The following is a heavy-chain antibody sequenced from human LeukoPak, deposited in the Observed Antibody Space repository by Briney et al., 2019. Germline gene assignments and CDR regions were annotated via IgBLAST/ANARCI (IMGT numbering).Heavy chain of an antibody. CDR2: IYYSGTT. V-gene: IGHV4-39*07. CDR1: GGSISSSPYY. Sequence: SETLSLTCTVSGGSISSSPYYWGWIRQPPGKGLEWIGSIYYSGTTHYNPSLESRVTISVDTSKNQFSLKLASVTAADTALYYCARLKAAAGSNFDYWGQGTLVTVSS. D-gene: IGHD6-13*01. J-gene: IGHJ4*02. CDR3: ARLKAAAGSNFDY.